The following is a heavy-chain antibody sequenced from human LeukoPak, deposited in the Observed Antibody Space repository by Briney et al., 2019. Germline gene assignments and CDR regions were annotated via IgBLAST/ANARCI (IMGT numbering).Heavy chain of an antibody. CDR3: AIGDHNTGYNYFDY. J-gene: IGHJ4*02. V-gene: IGHV1-2*02. CDR2: INPNSGGS. Sequence: ASVKVSCKASAYSFTYHYIHWVRQAPGQGLERLGWINPNSGGSNYAQKFQGRVTMTRDTSINSTFMDLSSLTSDDTAVYYCAIGDHNTGYNYFDYWGQGTLVFVSS. CDR1: AYSFTYHY. D-gene: IGHD3-9*01.